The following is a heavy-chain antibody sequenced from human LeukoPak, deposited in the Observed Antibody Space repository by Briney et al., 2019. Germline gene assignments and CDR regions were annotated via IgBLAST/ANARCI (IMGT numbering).Heavy chain of an antibody. D-gene: IGHD2-21*01. Sequence: SETLSLTCTVSGGSISSYYWSWIRQPPGKGLEWIGYIYYSGSTNYNPSLKSRVTISVDTSKNQFSLKLSSVTAADTAVYYCASIAPYYDYYGMDVWGQGTTVTVSS. V-gene: IGHV4-59*08. CDR3: ASIAPYYDYYGMDV. J-gene: IGHJ6*02. CDR2: IYYSGST. CDR1: GGSISSYY.